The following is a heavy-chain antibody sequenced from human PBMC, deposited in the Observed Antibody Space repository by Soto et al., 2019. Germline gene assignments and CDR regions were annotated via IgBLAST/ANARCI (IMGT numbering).Heavy chain of an antibody. Sequence: QVQLVQSGAEVKKPGASVKVSCKASGYTFTSYGISWVRQAPGQGLEWMGWISAYNGNTNYAQKLQGRVTMTTDTSTSPGYMELRSLRSADTAVYYCARSIAAAVDFDYWGQGTLVTVSS. D-gene: IGHD6-13*01. CDR2: ISAYNGNT. CDR1: GYTFTSYG. J-gene: IGHJ4*02. CDR3: ARSIAAAVDFDY. V-gene: IGHV1-18*01.